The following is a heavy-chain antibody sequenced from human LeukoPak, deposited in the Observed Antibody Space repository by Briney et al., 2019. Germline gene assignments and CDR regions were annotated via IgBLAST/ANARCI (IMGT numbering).Heavy chain of an antibody. CDR3: ASCRGSSWYEFGY. CDR2: IIPIFGTA. Sequence: SVKVSCKASGGAFSSYAISWVRQAPGQGLEWMGGIIPIFGTANYAQKFQGRVTITADKSTSTAYMELSSLRSEDTAVYYCASCRGSSWYEFGYWGQGTLVTVSS. V-gene: IGHV1-69*06. J-gene: IGHJ4*02. D-gene: IGHD6-13*01. CDR1: GGAFSSYA.